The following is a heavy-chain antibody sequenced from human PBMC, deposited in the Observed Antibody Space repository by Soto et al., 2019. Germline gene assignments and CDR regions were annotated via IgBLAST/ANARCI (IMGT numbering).Heavy chain of an antibody. Sequence: SVKVSCKASGVTFSRYAISWVRQAPGQGLEWMGGIIPIFGTANYAQKFQGRVTITADESKSTAYIALISLRSEDTAVYYCARARSRGIAVAGTFEFWGQGTLITAP. CDR1: GVTFSRYA. J-gene: IGHJ4*02. D-gene: IGHD6-19*01. CDR3: ARARSRGIAVAGTFEF. CDR2: IIPIFGTA. V-gene: IGHV1-69*13.